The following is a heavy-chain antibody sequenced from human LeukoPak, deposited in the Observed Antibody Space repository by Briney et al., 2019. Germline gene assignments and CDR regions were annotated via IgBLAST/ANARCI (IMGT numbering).Heavy chain of an antibody. V-gene: IGHV1-69*10. Sequence: SVKVSCKASGGTFSSYDISWVRQAPGQGLEWMGGIIPILGTANYAQKFQGRVTITADKSTSTAYVELSSLRAEDTAVYYCARDLPYSSPAEYYFDYWGQGTLVTVSS. J-gene: IGHJ4*02. CDR2: IIPILGTA. CDR1: GGTFSSYD. CDR3: ARDLPYSSPAEYYFDY. D-gene: IGHD6-13*01.